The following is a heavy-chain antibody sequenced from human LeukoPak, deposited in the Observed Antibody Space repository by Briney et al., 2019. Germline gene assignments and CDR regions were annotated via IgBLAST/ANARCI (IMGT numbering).Heavy chain of an antibody. V-gene: IGHV3-74*01. Sequence: GGSLRLSCAASGFTFSSYWMHWVRQVPGKGLVWVSGINTDGSTTSYADSVKGRFTISRDNAKNSLYLQMNSLRDEDTAVYYCARDGDSSGYYAAFDIWGQGTMVTVSS. J-gene: IGHJ3*02. CDR3: ARDGDSSGYYAAFDI. D-gene: IGHD3-22*01. CDR2: INTDGSTT. CDR1: GFTFSSYW.